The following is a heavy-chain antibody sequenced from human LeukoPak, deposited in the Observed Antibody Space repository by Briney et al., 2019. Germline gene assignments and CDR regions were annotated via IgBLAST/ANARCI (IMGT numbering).Heavy chain of an antibody. CDR2: IYYSGST. D-gene: IGHD5-18*01. V-gene: IGHV4-59*01. CDR3: ARVMGTAMVSSGYYFDY. J-gene: IGHJ4*02. CDR1: GGSINSYY. Sequence: SETLSLTCTVSGGSINSYYWSWVRQPPGKGLEWIGYIYYSGSTNYNPSLKSRVTIPVDTSKNQFSLKLSSVTAADTAVYYCARVMGTAMVSSGYYFDYWGQGTLVTVSS.